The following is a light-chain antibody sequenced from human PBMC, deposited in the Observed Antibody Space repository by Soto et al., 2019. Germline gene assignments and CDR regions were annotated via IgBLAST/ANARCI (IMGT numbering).Light chain of an antibody. Sequence: QSSLTQPSSASGTPGQRVTISCSGSISNIGSNYVYWYQQLPGTAPKLLIYRNNQRPSGVPDRFSGSKSGTSASLAISGLRSEDEADYYCAAWDDSLSGQVFGTGTKVTVL. CDR3: AAWDDSLSGQV. CDR2: RNN. J-gene: IGLJ1*01. V-gene: IGLV1-47*01. CDR1: ISNIGSNY.